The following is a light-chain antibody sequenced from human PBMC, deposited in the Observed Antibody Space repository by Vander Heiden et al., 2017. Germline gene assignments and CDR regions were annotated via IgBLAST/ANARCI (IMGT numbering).Light chain of an antibody. CDR1: SGSVSSNYY. Sequence: QTVVTQEPSFSVSPGGTVTLTCGLSSGSVSSNYYPSWYQQTPGQPPRTLIYNTNTRSAGVPDRFSGSILGNTAALTITGALADDESDYYCVLYMGSGIWVFGGGTKLTV. V-gene: IGLV8-61*01. J-gene: IGLJ3*02. CDR3: VLYMGSGIWV. CDR2: NTN.